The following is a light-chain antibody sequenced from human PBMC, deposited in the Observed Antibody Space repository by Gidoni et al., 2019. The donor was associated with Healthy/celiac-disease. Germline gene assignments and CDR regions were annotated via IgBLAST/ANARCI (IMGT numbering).Light chain of an antibody. V-gene: IGLV3-1*01. CDR3: QAWDSSTASYV. CDR1: KLGDEY. J-gene: IGLJ1*01. Sequence: SYELTQPPSVSVSPGQTVSITCSGDKLGDEYACWYQQRPGQSPVLVIYQDTKRPSGIPERFSGSNSGNTATLTISGTQAMDEADYYCQAWDSSTASYVFGTGNKVTVL. CDR2: QDT.